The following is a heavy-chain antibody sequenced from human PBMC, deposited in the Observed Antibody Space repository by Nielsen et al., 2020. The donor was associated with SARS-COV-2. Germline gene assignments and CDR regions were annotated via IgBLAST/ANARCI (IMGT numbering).Heavy chain of an antibody. V-gene: IGHV4-39*07. CDR3: ARRYCSGGSCLGWFDP. Sequence: GSLRLSCTVSGGSISSSSYYRGWIRQPPGKGLEWIGSIYYSGSTYYNPSLKSRVTISVDTSKNQFSLKLSSVTAADTAVYYCARRYCSGGSCLGWFDPWGQGTLVTVSS. D-gene: IGHD2-15*01. CDR1: GGSISSSSYY. CDR2: IYYSGST. J-gene: IGHJ5*02.